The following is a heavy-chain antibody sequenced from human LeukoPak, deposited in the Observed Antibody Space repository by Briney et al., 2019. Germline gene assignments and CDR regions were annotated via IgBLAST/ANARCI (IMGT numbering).Heavy chain of an antibody. CDR3: ARGDGYINYYYYMDV. CDR2: INPNSGGT. CDR1: GYTFTSYY. J-gene: IGHJ6*03. D-gene: IGHD1-1*01. V-gene: IGHV1-2*06. Sequence: GASVKVTCKASGYTFTSYYMHWVRQAPGQGLEWMGRINPNSGGTNYAQKFQGRVTMTRDTSISTAYMELSRLRSDDTAVYYCARGDGYINYYYYMDVWGKGTTVTVSS.